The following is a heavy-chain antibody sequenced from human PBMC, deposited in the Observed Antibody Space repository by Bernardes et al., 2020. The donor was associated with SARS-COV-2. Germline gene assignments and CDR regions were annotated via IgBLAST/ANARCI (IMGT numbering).Heavy chain of an antibody. CDR2: ISWNSGSI. Sequence: GGSLRLSCAASGFTFDDYAMHWVRQAPGKGLEWVSGISWNSGSIGYADSVKGRFTISRDNAKNSLYLQMNSLRAEDTALYYCAKGKGDGYNQEIYYFDYWGQGTLVTVSS. J-gene: IGHJ4*02. CDR3: AKGKGDGYNQEIYYFDY. CDR1: GFTFDDYA. D-gene: IGHD5-12*01. V-gene: IGHV3-9*01.